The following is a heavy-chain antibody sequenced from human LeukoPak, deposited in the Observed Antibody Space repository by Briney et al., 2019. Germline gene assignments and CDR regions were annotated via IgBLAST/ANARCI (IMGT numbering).Heavy chain of an antibody. V-gene: IGHV1-2*02. D-gene: IGHD4-23*01. J-gene: IGHJ4*02. CDR1: GYTFTSYY. CDR2: INPHSGGT. Sequence: ASVKVSCKASGYTFTSYYMHWVRQAPGQGLEWMGWINPHSGGTDHAQKFQGRVTMTRDTSISTAYMELSRLRSDDTAVYYRAREATVVTPLDYWGQGTLVTVSS. CDR3: AREATVVTPLDY.